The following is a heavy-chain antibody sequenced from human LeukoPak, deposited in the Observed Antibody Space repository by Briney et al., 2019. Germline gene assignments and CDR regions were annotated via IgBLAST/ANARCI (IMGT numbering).Heavy chain of an antibody. V-gene: IGHV4-59*11. CDR1: GDSFSSHY. D-gene: IGHD4-17*01. Sequence: PPETLSLTCAVSGDSFSSHYWTWIRQSPGTGLEWIGYISHIGRTNYNPSLKSRVTISIDTSKNQFSLKLRSVTAADTAVYYCARDLVTVTKGFDIWGQGTMVSVFS. CDR2: ISHIGRT. J-gene: IGHJ3*02. CDR3: ARDLVTVTKGFDI.